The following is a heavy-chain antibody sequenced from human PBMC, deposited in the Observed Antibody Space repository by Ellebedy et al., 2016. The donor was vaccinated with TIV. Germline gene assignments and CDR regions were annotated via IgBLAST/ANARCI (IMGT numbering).Heavy chain of an antibody. CDR2: IYHSGSP. J-gene: IGHJ5*02. CDR3: ASQDDYSEYVA. CDR1: GGSVSSGSYY. Sequence: SETLSLTXTVSGGSVSSGSYYWSWIRQPPGKGLEWIGYIYHSGSPNYNPSLKSRVTISVDTSKNQFSLRLSSVTAADTAVYYCASQDDYSEYVAWGQGTLVTVSS. D-gene: IGHD4-17*01. V-gene: IGHV4-61*01.